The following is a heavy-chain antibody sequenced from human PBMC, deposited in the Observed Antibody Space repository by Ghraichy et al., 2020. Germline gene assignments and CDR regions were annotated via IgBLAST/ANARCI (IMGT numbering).Heavy chain of an antibody. J-gene: IGHJ5*02. Sequence: SQTLSLTCTVSGGSISSSSYYWGWIRQPPGKGLEWIGSIYYSGSTYYNPSLKSRVTISVDTSKNQFSLKLSSVTAADTAVYYCARSPLCYCSSTSSWFDPWGQGTLVTVSS. CDR3: ARSPLCYCSSTSSWFDP. CDR2: IYYSGST. D-gene: IGHD2-2*01. CDR1: GGSISSSSYY. V-gene: IGHV4-39*01.